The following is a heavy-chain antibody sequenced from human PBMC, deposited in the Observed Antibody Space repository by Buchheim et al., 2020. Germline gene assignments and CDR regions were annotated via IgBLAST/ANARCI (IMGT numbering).Heavy chain of an antibody. V-gene: IGHV5-51*01. D-gene: IGHD2-2*03. Sequence: EVQLVQSGAEVKKSGESLKISCKGSGYSFTNYWIGWVRQMPGQGLEWMGLIYPGDSHTIYNPSFEGQVTISADKSISTAYPRWSSLKASDTAMYYGVRLGYCSSTSCSLDYWGQGIL. CDR1: GYSFTNYW. J-gene: IGHJ4*02. CDR2: IYPGDSHT. CDR3: VRLGYCSSTSCSLDY.